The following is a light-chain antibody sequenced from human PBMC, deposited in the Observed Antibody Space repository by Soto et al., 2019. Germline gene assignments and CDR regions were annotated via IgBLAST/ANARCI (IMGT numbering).Light chain of an antibody. CDR1: QDINNF. V-gene: IGKV1-16*01. CDR2: GAS. CDR3: QHYDGYPRT. Sequence: DIQMTQSPSSLSASVGDRVTITCRASQDINNFLAWFQQKPGKAPKTLIYGASNLHSGVPSRFSGSGYGTDFTLPISSLQPDDLATYYCQHYDGYPRTLGQGTRPEIK. J-gene: IGKJ5*01.